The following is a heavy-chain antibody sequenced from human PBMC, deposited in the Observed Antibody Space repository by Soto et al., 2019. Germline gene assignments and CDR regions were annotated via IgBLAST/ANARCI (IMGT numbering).Heavy chain of an antibody. CDR1: GGTFDMYA. V-gene: IGHV1-69*01. CDR2: IIPTFSIS. Sequence: QVQMVQSGAEVKKPGSSVKVSCKISGGTFDMYALNWVRQAPGQGLEWMGGIIPTFSISKYARKFQGRVTITADGSTSTTYLELSSLRSDDTALYYCANGPFTMTGSYFDYWGQGTQVTVSS. D-gene: IGHD3-22*01. J-gene: IGHJ4*02. CDR3: ANGPFTMTGSYFDY.